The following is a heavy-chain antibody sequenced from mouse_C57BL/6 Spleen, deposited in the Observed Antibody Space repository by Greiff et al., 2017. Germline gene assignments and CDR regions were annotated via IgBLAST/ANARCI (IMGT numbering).Heavy chain of an antibody. CDR2: IDPEDGDT. V-gene: IGHV14-1*01. CDR1: GFNIKDYY. Sequence: EVQLQQSGAELVRPGASVKLSCTASGFNIKDYYMHWVKQRPEQGLEWIGRIDPEDGDTEYAPKFQGKATMTADTSSNTAYLQLSSLTSEDTAVYYCTTPLYYSNYEAMDYWGQGTSVTVSS. D-gene: IGHD2-5*01. CDR3: TTPLYYSNYEAMDY. J-gene: IGHJ4*01.